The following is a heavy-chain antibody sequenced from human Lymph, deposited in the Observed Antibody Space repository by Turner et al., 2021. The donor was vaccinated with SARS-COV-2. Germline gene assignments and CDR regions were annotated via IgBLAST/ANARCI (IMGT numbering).Heavy chain of an antibody. CDR2: SYSGGST. V-gene: IGHV3-53*01. J-gene: IGHJ6*02. Sequence: EVQLVESGGGLIQPGGSLRLSCAASGFTVSYNYMTWVRQAPVKGLESVSVSYSGGSTYYADSVKGRFTISRDSSKSTLYLQMNSLRAEDTAVYYCARDLMEVGGMDVWGQGTTVTVSS. CDR3: ARDLMEVGGMDV. CDR1: GFTVSYNY. D-gene: IGHD3-3*01.